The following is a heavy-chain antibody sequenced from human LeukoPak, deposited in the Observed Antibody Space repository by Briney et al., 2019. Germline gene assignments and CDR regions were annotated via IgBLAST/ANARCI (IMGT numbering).Heavy chain of an antibody. CDR3: AREGSSGWYPGGFDP. CDR2: IYYSGST. Sequence: SETLSLTCTVSGGSISSYYWSWIRQPPGKGLEWIWYIYYSGSTNYNPSLKSRVTISVDTSKNQFSLKLSSVTAADTAVYYCAREGSSGWYPGGFDPWGQGTLVTVSS. V-gene: IGHV4-59*01. D-gene: IGHD6-19*01. J-gene: IGHJ5*02. CDR1: GGSISSYY.